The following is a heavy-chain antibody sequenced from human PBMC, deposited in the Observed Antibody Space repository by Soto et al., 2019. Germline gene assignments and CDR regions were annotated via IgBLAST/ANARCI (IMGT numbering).Heavy chain of an antibody. CDR2: IYYSGST. D-gene: IGHD6-13*01. Sequence: PSETLSLTCTVSGGSISSYYWSWIRQPPGKGLEWIGYIYYSGSTNYNPSLKSRVTISVDTSKNQFSLKLSSVTAADTAVYYCARVISSSWSETSNNWFDPWGQGTLVTVSS. CDR3: ARVISSSWSETSNNWFDP. J-gene: IGHJ5*02. V-gene: IGHV4-59*01. CDR1: GGSISSYY.